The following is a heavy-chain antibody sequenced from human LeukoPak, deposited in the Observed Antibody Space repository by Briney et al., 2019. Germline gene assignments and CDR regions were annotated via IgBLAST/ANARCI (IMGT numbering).Heavy chain of an antibody. J-gene: IGHJ4*02. D-gene: IGHD3-9*01. Sequence: SETLSLTCTVSGGSISSYYWSWIRQPPGKGLEWIGYIYYSGSTNYNPSLKSRVTISVDTSKNQFSLKLSSVTAADTAVYYCARIGYFDWSSGYWGQGTLVTVSS. V-gene: IGHV4-59*08. CDR1: GGSISSYY. CDR3: ARIGYFDWSSGY. CDR2: IYYSGST.